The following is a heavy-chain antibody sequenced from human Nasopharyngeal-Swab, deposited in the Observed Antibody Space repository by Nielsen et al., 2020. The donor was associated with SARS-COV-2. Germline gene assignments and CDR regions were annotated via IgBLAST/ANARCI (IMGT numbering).Heavy chain of an antibody. CDR3: ARAHDSSGYYWAFDI. Sequence: GESLKISCAASGFIFSASAIHWVRQASGKGLEWVGRIGDKDHNYATTYGASVQGRFTISRDDSKNTASLQMNSLRAEDTAVYYCARAHDSSGYYWAFDIWGQGTVVTVSS. J-gene: IGHJ3*02. V-gene: IGHV3-73*01. D-gene: IGHD3-22*01. CDR1: GFIFSASA. CDR2: IGDKDHNYAT.